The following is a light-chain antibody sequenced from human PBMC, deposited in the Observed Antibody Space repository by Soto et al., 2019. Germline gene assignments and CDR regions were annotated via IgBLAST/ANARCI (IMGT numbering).Light chain of an antibody. J-gene: IGLJ2*01. Sequence: QPVLTQSSSASASLGSSVKLTCTLSSGHNDYIIAWHQQQPGKAPRYLMKLERSGSYNKGSGVPDRFSGSSSGAARYLTISNLQFEDEADYYCETWISHTHVFGGGTKLTVL. CDR1: SGHNDYI. V-gene: IGLV4-60*02. CDR2: LERSGSY. CDR3: ETWISHTHV.